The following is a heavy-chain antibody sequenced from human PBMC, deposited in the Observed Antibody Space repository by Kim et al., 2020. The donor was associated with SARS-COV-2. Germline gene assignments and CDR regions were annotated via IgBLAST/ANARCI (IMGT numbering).Heavy chain of an antibody. CDR1: GGSISSSSYY. J-gene: IGHJ4*01. Sequence: SETLSLTCTVSGGSISSSSYYWGWIRQPPGKGLEWIGSIYYSGSTYYNPSLKSRVTISVDTSKNQFSLKLSSVTAADTAVYYCARDRTGLRYFDWLLYY. D-gene: IGHD3-9*01. CDR2: IYYSGST. V-gene: IGHV4-39*07. CDR3: ARDRTGLRYFDWLLYY.